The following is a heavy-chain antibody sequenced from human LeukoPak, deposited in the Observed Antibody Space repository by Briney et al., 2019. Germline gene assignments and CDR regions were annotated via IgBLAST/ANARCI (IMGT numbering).Heavy chain of an antibody. J-gene: IGHJ3*02. CDR3: ASPVNGSYSLHAFDM. Sequence: GGSLRLSCAASGFTFSTYWMHWARQAPGKGLVWVSRINSDASSTSYADSVKGRFTISRDNAKNTLYMQMNSLRAEDTAVYYCASPVNGSYSLHAFDMWGQGTMVTVSS. CDR1: GFTFSTYW. CDR2: INSDASST. V-gene: IGHV3-74*01. D-gene: IGHD1-26*01.